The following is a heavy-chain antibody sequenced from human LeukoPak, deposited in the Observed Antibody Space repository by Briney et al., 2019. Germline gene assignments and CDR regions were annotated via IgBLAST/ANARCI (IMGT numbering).Heavy chain of an antibody. CDR1: GFTFSTSA. Sequence: GSLRLSCAGSGFTFSTSAMNWVRQVPGKGLEWVSSIDYDGSHIYYSASVKGRFSISRDNARDSVYLQMDSLRAEDTAVYYCARDPERYLRTEHYDYWGQGTLVIVSS. CDR2: IDYDGSHI. D-gene: IGHD1-1*01. J-gene: IGHJ4*02. CDR3: ARDPERYLRTEHYDY. V-gene: IGHV3-21*01.